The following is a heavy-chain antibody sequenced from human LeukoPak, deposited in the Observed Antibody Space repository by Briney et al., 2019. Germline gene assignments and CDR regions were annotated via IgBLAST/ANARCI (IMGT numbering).Heavy chain of an antibody. J-gene: IGHJ6*03. V-gene: IGHV3-53*01. D-gene: IGHD3-10*01. CDR1: GFTVSSNY. CDR3: ARVQWRFGELGYYMDV. CDR2: IYSGGST. Sequence: TGGSLRLSCAASGFTVSSNYMSWVRQAPGKGLEWVSVIYSGGSTYYSDSVKGRFTISRDNSKNTLYLQMNSLRAEDTAVYYCARVQWRFGELGYYMDVWGKGTTVTISS.